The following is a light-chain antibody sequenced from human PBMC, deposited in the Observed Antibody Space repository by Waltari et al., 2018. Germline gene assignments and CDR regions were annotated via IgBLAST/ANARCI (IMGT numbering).Light chain of an antibody. CDR3: SSYSTTFTVL. J-gene: IGLJ3*02. CDR1: SNDVGAHNL. CDR2: EVT. Sequence: QSALTQPASVSGSLGQSISISCAGTSNDVGAHNLVPWYQQYPGGAPKLVIYEVTNRPSGISSRFSGSKSGNTASLTISGLQSEDEAEYFCSSYSTTFTVLFGGGTKVTV. V-gene: IGLV2-14*01.